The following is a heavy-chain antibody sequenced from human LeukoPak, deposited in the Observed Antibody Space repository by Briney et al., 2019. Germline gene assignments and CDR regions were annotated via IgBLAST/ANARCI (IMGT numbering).Heavy chain of an antibody. CDR3: ARVRGPLNHFDY. V-gene: IGHV1-46*01. CDR1: GYTFTSYY. D-gene: IGHD1-14*01. CDR2: INPSCGST. J-gene: IGHJ4*02. Sequence: ASVKVSCKASGYTFTSYYMHWVRQAPGQGLEWMGIINPSCGSTSYAQKFQGRVNMTRDTSTRTVYMELSSLRSEDTAVYYCARVRGPLNHFDYWGQGTLVTVSS.